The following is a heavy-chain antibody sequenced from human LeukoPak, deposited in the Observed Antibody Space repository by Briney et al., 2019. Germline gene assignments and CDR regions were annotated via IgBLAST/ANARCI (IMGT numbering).Heavy chain of an antibody. V-gene: IGHV5-51*01. J-gene: IGHJ3*02. D-gene: IGHD4-11*01. CDR1: GCRFTSYW. CDR3: ARLQTTLDAFDI. CDR2: IYPGDSDT. Sequence: GESLKISFKGSGCRFTSYWIGWGRRMPGKGVEWMGIIYPGDSDTRYSPSFQAQVTISADKSISTAYLQWSSLKASDTAMYYCARLQTTLDAFDIWGQGTMVTVSS.